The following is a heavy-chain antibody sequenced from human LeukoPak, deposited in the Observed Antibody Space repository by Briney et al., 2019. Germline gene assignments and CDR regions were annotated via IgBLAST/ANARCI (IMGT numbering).Heavy chain of an antibody. CDR3: ARDHRLGIADY. CDR1: GFTFSSYG. V-gene: IGHV3-30*03. Sequence: GRSLRLSCAASGFTFSSYGMHWVRQAPGKGLEWVAVISYDGSDKYYADSVKGRFTISRDNSKNTLYLQMNSLRAEDTAVYYCARDHRLGIADYWGQGTLVTVSS. CDR2: ISYDGSDK. D-gene: IGHD2-21*01. J-gene: IGHJ4*02.